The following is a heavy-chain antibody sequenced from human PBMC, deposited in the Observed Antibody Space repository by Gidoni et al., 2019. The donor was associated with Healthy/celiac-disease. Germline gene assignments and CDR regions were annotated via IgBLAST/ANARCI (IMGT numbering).Heavy chain of an antibody. CDR3: TTHGGSGYYCWYY. CDR1: GFTFSSYA. Sequence: EVQLLESGGGLVQPGGSLRLACAASGFTFSSYAMSWVRQAPGKGLEWVSAISGSGGSTYYADSVKGRFTISRDNSKNTLYLQMNSLRAEDTAVYYCTTHGGSGYYCWYYWGQGTLVTVSS. V-gene: IGHV3-23*01. D-gene: IGHD3-22*01. J-gene: IGHJ4*02. CDR2: ISGSGGST.